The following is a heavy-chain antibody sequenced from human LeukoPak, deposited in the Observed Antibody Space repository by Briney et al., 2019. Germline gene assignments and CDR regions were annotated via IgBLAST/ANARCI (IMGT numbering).Heavy chain of an antibody. CDR2: IYYSGST. J-gene: IGHJ3*02. CDR1: GGSISSYY. Sequence: KPSETLSLTCTVSGGSISSYYWSWIRQPPGKGLEWIGYIYYSGSTNYNPSLKSRVTISVDTSKNQFSLKLSSVTAADTAVYYCAREFHRAFDIWGQGTMVTVSS. V-gene: IGHV4-59*01. CDR3: AREFHRAFDI.